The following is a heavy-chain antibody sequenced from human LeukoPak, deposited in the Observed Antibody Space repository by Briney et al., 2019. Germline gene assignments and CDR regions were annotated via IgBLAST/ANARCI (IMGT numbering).Heavy chain of an antibody. Sequence: SETLSLTCTVSGVSISSYYWTWIRQPPGKGLEWIASINYSGSTNYNASLKSRVTISVDTSKNQFSLKLSSVTAADAAVYYCARDPGSSGYYYYYYMDVWGKGTTVTVSS. J-gene: IGHJ6*03. V-gene: IGHV4-59*12. D-gene: IGHD6-6*01. CDR3: ARDPGSSGYYYYYYMDV. CDR2: INYSGST. CDR1: GVSISSYY.